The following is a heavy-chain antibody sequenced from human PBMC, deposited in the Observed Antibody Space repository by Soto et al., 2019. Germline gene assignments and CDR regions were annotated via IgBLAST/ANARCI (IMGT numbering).Heavy chain of an antibody. J-gene: IGHJ4*02. CDR1: GFTFRSYA. CDR3: AKLATSTVSTSY. D-gene: IGHD4-17*01. Sequence: HPGGSMRLSCAASGFTFRSYAMSWVRQAPGKGLEWVSAISGSGGNTYYADSVKGRFTISRDNSKNTLYLQMNSLRAEDTAVYYCAKLATSTVSTSYWGQGTLVTAPQ. V-gene: IGHV3-23*01. CDR2: ISGSGGNT.